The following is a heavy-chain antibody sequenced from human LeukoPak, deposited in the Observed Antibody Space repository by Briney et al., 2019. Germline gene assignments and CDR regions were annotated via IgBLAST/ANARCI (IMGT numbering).Heavy chain of an antibody. V-gene: IGHV3-9*01. D-gene: IGHD3-22*01. Sequence: GGSLRLSCVASGFTFDDYAMHWVRQAPGKGLEWVSGISWNSGSIGYADSVKGRLTISRDNAKNSLYLQMNSLRAEDTALYYCAKDIGGSSGYYPDYWGQGTLVTVSS. J-gene: IGHJ4*02. CDR2: ISWNSGSI. CDR1: GFTFDDYA. CDR3: AKDIGGSSGYYPDY.